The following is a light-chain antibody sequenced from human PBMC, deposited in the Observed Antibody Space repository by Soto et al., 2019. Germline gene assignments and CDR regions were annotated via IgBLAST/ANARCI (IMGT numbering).Light chain of an antibody. J-gene: IGKJ4*01. CDR3: QQYNSYPLT. Sequence: VQMSQSPSTLSASVGDRVTITCRASQSISSWLAWYQQKPGKAPKLLIYKASSLESGVPSRFSGSGSGTEFTLTISSLQPDDFATYYCQQYNSYPLTFGGGTKVEL. CDR2: KAS. V-gene: IGKV1-5*03. CDR1: QSISSW.